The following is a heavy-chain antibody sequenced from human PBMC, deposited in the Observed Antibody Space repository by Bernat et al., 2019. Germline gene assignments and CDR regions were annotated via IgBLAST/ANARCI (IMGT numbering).Heavy chain of an antibody. CDR1: GFTFSSYS. D-gene: IGHD3-10*01. Sequence: EVQLVESGGGLVQPGGSLRLSCAASGFTFSSYSMNWVRQAPWKGLEWVSYISSSSSTIYYADSVKGRFTISRDNAKNSLYLQMNSLRDEDTAVYYCARGPSTMVQGVISDYWGQGTLVTVS. J-gene: IGHJ4*02. V-gene: IGHV3-48*02. CDR2: ISSSSSTI. CDR3: ARGPSTMVQGVISDY.